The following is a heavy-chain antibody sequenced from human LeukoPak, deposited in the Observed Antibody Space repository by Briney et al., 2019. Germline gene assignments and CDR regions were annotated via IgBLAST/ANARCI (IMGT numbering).Heavy chain of an antibody. Sequence: SETLSLTCTVSGGSISSYYWSWIRQPPGKGLEWIGYIYYSGSTNYNPSLKSRVTISVDTSKNQFSLKLSSVTAADTAVYYCARHNYYSNFGDWFDPWGQGTLVTVSS. CDR2: IYYSGST. D-gene: IGHD4-11*01. J-gene: IGHJ5*02. CDR1: GGSISSYY. V-gene: IGHV4-59*08. CDR3: ARHNYYSNFGDWFDP.